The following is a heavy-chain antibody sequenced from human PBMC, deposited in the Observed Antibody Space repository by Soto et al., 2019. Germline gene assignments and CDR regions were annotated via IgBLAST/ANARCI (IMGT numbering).Heavy chain of an antibody. CDR1: GFTFSSYA. V-gene: IGHV3-23*01. CDR3: AKGIAAAGSSVYFDY. CDR2: ISGSGGST. J-gene: IGHJ4*02. Sequence: GGSLRLSCAASGFTFSSYAMSWVHQAPGKGLEWVSAISGSGGSTYYADSVKGRFTISRDNSKNTLYLQMNSLRAEDTAVYYCAKGIAAAGSSVYFDYWGQGTLVTVSS. D-gene: IGHD6-13*01.